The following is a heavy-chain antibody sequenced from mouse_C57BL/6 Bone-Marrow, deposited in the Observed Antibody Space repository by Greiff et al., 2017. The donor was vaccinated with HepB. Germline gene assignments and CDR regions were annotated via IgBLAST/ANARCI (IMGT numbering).Heavy chain of an antibody. CDR3: ARSGYYGSSLYYYAMDY. J-gene: IGHJ4*01. CDR2: IDPSDSET. D-gene: IGHD1-1*01. Sequence: QVQLQQPGAELVRPGSSVKLSCKASGYTFTSYWMHWVKQRPIQGLEWIGNIDPSDSETHYNQKFKDKATLTVDKSSSTAYMQLSSLTSEDSAVYYGARSGYYGSSLYYYAMDYWGQGTSVTVSS. CDR1: GYTFTSYW. V-gene: IGHV1-52*01.